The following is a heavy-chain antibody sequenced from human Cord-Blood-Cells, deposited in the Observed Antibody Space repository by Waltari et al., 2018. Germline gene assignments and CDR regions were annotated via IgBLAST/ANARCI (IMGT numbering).Heavy chain of an antibody. CDR1: GFPFDDYA. Sequence: EVQLVESGGGLVQPGRFLSLSFSAAGFPFDDYAMHWVRQAPGKGLEWVSGISWNSGSIGYADSVKGRFTISRDNAKNSLYLQMNSLRAEDTALYYCAKGVAATEGVDYWGQGTLVTVSS. CDR2: ISWNSGSI. V-gene: IGHV3-9*01. D-gene: IGHD2-15*01. CDR3: AKGVAATEGVDY. J-gene: IGHJ4*02.